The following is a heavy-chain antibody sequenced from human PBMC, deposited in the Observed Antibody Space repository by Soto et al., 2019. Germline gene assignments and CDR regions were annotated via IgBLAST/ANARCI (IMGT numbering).Heavy chain of an antibody. Sequence: ASVKVSCKGCGYNFMPYGVNWVRQAPGQELEWMGWISPWKGNTKYAQSFQGRVTMTTDTSTRTAYMELRSLTSDDTAVYYCASELVPSGRYYTDFCGPGTLVTVS. D-gene: IGHD3-10*01. J-gene: IGHJ4*02. CDR3: ASELVPSGRYYTDF. CDR2: ISPWKGNT. CDR1: GYNFMPYG. V-gene: IGHV1-18*04.